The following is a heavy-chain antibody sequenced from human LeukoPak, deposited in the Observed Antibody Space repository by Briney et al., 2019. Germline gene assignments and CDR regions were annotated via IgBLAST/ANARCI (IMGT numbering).Heavy chain of an antibody. Sequence: GGSLRLSCAASGFTFNNYAMNWVRQAPGKGLEWVSTISGSGGNTYYSDSVKGRFTISRDNSKNTLYLQMNSLRAEGSAIYYCAKVVVRSFPHFDHWGQGTLVTVSS. CDR2: ISGSGGNT. CDR3: AKVVVRSFPHFDH. V-gene: IGHV3-23*01. J-gene: IGHJ4*02. D-gene: IGHD3-10*01. CDR1: GFTFNNYA.